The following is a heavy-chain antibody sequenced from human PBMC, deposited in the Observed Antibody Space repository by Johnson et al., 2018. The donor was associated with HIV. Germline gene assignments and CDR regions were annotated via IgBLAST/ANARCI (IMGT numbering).Heavy chain of an antibody. CDR2: IKQDGSEK. CDR3: ARGKTGYDSSGYLGRAFDI. V-gene: IGHV3-7*01. CDR1: GFSFDDYA. J-gene: IGHJ3*02. D-gene: IGHD3-22*01. Sequence: VQLVESGGVVVQPGGSLRLSCAASGFSFDDYAMHWVRQVPGKGLEWVANIKQDGSEKYYVDSVKGRFTISRDNAKNSLYLQMNSLRAEDTAVYYCARGKTGYDSSGYLGRAFDIWGQGTMVTVYS.